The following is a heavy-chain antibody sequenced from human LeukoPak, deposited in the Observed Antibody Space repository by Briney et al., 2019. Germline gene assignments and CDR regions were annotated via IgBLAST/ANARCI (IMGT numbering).Heavy chain of an antibody. Sequence: PGGSLRLSCAASGFTFSSYSMNWVRQAPGKGLEWVSYISSSSSTIYYADSVKGRFTISRDNAKNSLYLQISSLRAEDTAVYYCARDSSGGDYWGQGTLVTVSS. CDR1: GFTFSSYS. CDR2: ISSSSSTI. CDR3: ARDSSGGDY. D-gene: IGHD3-3*01. J-gene: IGHJ4*02. V-gene: IGHV3-48*01.